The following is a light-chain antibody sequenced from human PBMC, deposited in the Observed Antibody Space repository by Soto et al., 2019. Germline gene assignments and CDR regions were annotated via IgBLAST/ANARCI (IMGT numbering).Light chain of an antibody. J-gene: IGLJ2*01. CDR3: QAWDSSNVV. Sequence: SYELTQPPSVSVSPGQTASITCSGDKLGDKYACWYQQKRGQSPVLVIYQDSKRPSRIPERFSGSNSGNTATLTISGTQAMDEADYYCQAWDSSNVVFGGGTKLTVL. CDR1: KLGDKY. V-gene: IGLV3-1*01. CDR2: QDS.